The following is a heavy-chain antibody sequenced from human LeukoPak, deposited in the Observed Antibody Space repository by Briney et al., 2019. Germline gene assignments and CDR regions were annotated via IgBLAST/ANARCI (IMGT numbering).Heavy chain of an antibody. CDR2: IYTSGST. CDR1: GGSISSGSYY. D-gene: IGHD6-6*01. J-gene: IGHJ4*02. V-gene: IGHV4-61*02. CDR3: AREPSPPYSSYYDY. Sequence: RTSETLSLTCTVSGGSISSGSYYWSWIRQPAGKGLEWIGRIYTSGSTNYNPSLKSRVTMSVDTSKNQFSLKLNSVTAADTAVYYCAREPSPPYSSYYDYWGQGTLVTVSS.